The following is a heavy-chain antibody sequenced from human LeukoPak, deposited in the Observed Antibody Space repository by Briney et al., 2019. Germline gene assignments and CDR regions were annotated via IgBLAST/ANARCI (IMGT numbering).Heavy chain of an antibody. D-gene: IGHD2-2*01. CDR3: ARDGTCSSTSCLRGDYYYMDV. CDR2: IYHSGST. J-gene: IGHJ6*03. V-gene: IGHV4-30-2*01. Sequence: PSETLALTCTASGGSISSGGYYWSWIRQPPGKGLEWIGYIYHSGSTYYNPSLKSRVTISVDRSKNQFSLKLSSVTAADTAVYYCARDGTCSSTSCLRGDYYYMDVWGKGTTVTVSS. CDR1: GGSISSGGYY.